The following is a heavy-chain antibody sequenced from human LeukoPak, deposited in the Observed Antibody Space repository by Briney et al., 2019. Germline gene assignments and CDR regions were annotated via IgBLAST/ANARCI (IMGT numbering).Heavy chain of an antibody. CDR3: AKDMSPYDSSVYYPTRRYYFDY. V-gene: IGHV3-23*01. Sequence: PGGSLRLSCAASGFTFSSYAMSWARQAPGKGLEWVSAISGSGGSTYYADSVKGRFTISRDNSKNTLYLQMNSLRAEDTAVYYCAKDMSPYDSSVYYPTRRYYFDYWGQGTLVTVSS. CDR2: ISGSGGST. D-gene: IGHD3-22*01. J-gene: IGHJ4*02. CDR1: GFTFSSYA.